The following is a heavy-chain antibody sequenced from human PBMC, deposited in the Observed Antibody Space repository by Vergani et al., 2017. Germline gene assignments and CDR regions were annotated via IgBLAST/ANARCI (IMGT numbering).Heavy chain of an antibody. CDR1: GFTVSSNY. CDR3: ASGGYYSGSYFDY. V-gene: IGHV3-66*02. J-gene: IGHJ4*02. CDR2: IYSGGST. Sequence: EVQLVESGGGLVQPGGSLRLSCAASGFTVSSNYMSWVRQAPGKGLEWVSVIYSGGSTYYADSVKGRFTISRDNSKNTLYLQMNRLRADDTAVYYCASGGYYSGSYFDYWGQGTLVTVSS. D-gene: IGHD3-3*01.